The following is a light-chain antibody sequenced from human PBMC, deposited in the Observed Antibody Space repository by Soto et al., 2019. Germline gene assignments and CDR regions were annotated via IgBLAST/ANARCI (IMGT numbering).Light chain of an antibody. Sequence: DIQMAQSPSSLSASVEDSVTIACGASQGISNCLAWYQQKPGKVPKLLIYAASTLQSGFPSRFSGSGSGTDFTLTISNLQPEDIATYFCQKYDSAPFTLGPGTRVDIK. J-gene: IGKJ3*01. CDR2: AAS. CDR1: QGISNC. CDR3: QKYDSAPFT. V-gene: IGKV1-27*01.